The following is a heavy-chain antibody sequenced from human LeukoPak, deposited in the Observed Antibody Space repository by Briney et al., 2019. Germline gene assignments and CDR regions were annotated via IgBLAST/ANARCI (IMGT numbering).Heavy chain of an antibody. CDR1: ISNISYY. J-gene: IGHJ4*02. D-gene: IGHD2-15*01. V-gene: IGHV4-39*01. Sequence: PSETLSLTCSVSISNISYYWGWIRQPPGKGLEWIASIHYRTSTYNNPSVEVRVTISVDTSNNQVSLKPSSVTAADTAVYYCAGFGGECSSGNCYAAYFVYWGRGTLITVSS. CDR2: IHYRTST. CDR3: AGFGGECSSGNCYAAYFVY.